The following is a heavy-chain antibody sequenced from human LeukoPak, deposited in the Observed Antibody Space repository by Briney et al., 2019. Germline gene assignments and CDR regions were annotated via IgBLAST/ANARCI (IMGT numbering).Heavy chain of an antibody. CDR1: GFTFSRYA. CDR2: IGVTGST. D-gene: IGHD5-12*01. J-gene: IGHJ4*02. Sequence: GGSLRLSCAASGFTFSRYAMTWVRQAPGKGLDWVSTIGVTGSTHYVDSVKGRFTVSRDSSKTTLYLQMNSLRAEDTAVYYCARDLGEGAYDWSRDYFDYWGQGTLVTVSS. CDR3: ARDLGEGAYDWSRDYFDY. V-gene: IGHV3-23*01.